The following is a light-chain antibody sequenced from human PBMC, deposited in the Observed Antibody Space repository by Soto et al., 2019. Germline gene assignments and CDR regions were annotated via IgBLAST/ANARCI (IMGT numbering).Light chain of an antibody. CDR3: QQYNNWIT. CDR2: ATS. V-gene: IGKV3-15*01. J-gene: IGKJ5*01. Sequence: VRTESPSTPSVSPGEGVTLSRRANEGIGDTSAYYQHTPGQTPRLLIYATSTGATGVPARFSGSWSGTEFTLTISSLQSEYFAFYYCQQYNNWITFGQGTRLEIK. CDR1: EGIGDT.